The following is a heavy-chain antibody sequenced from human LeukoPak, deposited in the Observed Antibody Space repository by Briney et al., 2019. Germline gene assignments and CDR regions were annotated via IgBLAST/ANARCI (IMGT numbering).Heavy chain of an antibody. J-gene: IGHJ6*03. CDR3: ARVRGTNWDSSYMDV. D-gene: IGHD1-7*01. V-gene: IGHV3-72*01. Sequence: GGSLRLSCAASGFTFSNAWMSWVRQAPGKGLEWVGRIRNKANSYTTEYAASVKGRFTISRDDNSLYLQMNTLETEDTAVYYCARVRGTNWDSSYMDVWGKGTTVTISS. CDR2: IRNKANSYTT. CDR1: GFTFSNAW.